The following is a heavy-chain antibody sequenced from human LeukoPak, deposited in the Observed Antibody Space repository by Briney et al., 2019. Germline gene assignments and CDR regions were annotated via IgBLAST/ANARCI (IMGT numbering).Heavy chain of an antibody. CDR3: ARDGDRCSSATCYGPGDY. CDR1: GFTLSSYA. D-gene: IGHD2-2*01. J-gene: IGHJ4*02. CDR2: IGGSGSPT. V-gene: IGHV3-23*01. Sequence: GGSLRLSCAASGFTLSSYAMSWVRQAPGKGLECVSIIGGSGSPTYYADSVKGRFTIARDNSKNTLYLQMNSLRGEDTAVYYCARDGDRCSSATCYGPGDYWGQGTLVTVSS.